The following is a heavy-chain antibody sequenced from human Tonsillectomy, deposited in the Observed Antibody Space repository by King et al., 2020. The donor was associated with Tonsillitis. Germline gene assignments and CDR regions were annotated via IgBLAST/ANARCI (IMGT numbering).Heavy chain of an antibody. CDR1: GGSLSDHY. CDR2: IDHRGST. Sequence: VQLQQWGAGLLKPSETLSLTCAVYGGSLSDHYWNWIRQAPGQGLEWIGEIDHRGSTNYNPSLESRVTISVDTSKNQFSLNLTSVTAADTAVYYCVRGWAVATPFPYWGQGTLVTVSS. D-gene: IGHD2-15*01. CDR3: VRGWAVATPFPY. J-gene: IGHJ4*02. V-gene: IGHV4-34*01.